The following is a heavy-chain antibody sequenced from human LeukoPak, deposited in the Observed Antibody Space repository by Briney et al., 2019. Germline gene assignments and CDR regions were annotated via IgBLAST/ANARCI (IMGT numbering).Heavy chain of an antibody. Sequence: ASVTVSCTSSGYTFTDFFMHWVRQAPGQGLEWMGWINPNTGTTNYAQKFQGRVTMTRDTSISTGYMEVSRLRSDDTALYYCARAVAGIDYWGQGTLVTVSS. CDR3: ARAVAGIDY. J-gene: IGHJ4*02. CDR2: INPNTGTT. V-gene: IGHV1-2*02. CDR1: GYTFTDFF. D-gene: IGHD6-19*01.